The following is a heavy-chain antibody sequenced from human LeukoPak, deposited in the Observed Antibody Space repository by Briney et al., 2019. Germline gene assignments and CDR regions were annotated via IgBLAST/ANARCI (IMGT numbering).Heavy chain of an antibody. CDR1: GGSISSYF. D-gene: IGHD1-26*01. Sequence: SETLSLTCTVSGGSISSYFWSWIRQPPGKGLEWIVYIYYSGGTYYNPSLKSRVTISVDTSKNQFSLKLSSVTAADTAVYYCAGHSGSYSHFDSWGHGTLVTVS. V-gene: IGHV4-59*06. J-gene: IGHJ4*01. CDR2: IYYSGGT. CDR3: AGHSGSYSHFDS.